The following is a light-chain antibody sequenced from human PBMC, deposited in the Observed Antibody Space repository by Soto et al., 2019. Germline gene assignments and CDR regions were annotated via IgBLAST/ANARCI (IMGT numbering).Light chain of an antibody. CDR3: TSYTSSRTWV. CDR1: SSDVGSYNG. V-gene: IGLV2-18*02. CDR2: EVT. J-gene: IGLJ3*02. Sequence: QSALTQPPSVSRSPGQSVTISCTGTSSDVGSYNGVSWYQQPPGTAPKLMIYEVTNRPSGVPNRFSASKSGNTASLTISGLQAEDEADYYCTSYTSSRTWVFGGGTKLTVL.